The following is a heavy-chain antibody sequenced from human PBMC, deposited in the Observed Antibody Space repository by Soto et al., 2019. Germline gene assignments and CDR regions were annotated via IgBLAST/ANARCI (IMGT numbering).Heavy chain of an antibody. CDR2: ISYDGSDK. CDR3: AKVTGYCSSSSCRRDYYYYYGMDV. J-gene: IGHJ6*02. V-gene: IGHV3-30*18. Sequence: PGGSLRLSCAASGFTFSNYGMHWVRQAPGKGLEWVAVISYDGSDKYYADSVKGRFSISRDNSKNTLYLQMSSLRAEDTAVYYCAKVTGYCSSSSCRRDYYYYYGMDVWGQGTTVTVSS. CDR1: GFTFSNYG. D-gene: IGHD2-2*01.